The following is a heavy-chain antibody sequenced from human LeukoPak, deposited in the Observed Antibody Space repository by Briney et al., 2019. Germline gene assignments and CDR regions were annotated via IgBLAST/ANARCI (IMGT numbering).Heavy chain of an antibody. CDR3: AGTYYDFWSGYLGWFDP. D-gene: IGHD3-3*01. J-gene: IGHJ5*02. CDR1: GYSISSGYY. Sequence: PSETLSLTCAVSGYSISSGYYWGWIRQPPGKGLEWIGSIYHSGSTNYNPSLKSRVTMSVDTSKNQFSLKLSSVTAADTAVYYCAGTYYDFWSGYLGWFDPWGQGTLVTVSS. V-gene: IGHV4-38-2*01. CDR2: IYHSGST.